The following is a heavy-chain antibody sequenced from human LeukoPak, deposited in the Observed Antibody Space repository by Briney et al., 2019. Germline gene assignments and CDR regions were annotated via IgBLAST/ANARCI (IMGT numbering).Heavy chain of an antibody. J-gene: IGHJ4*02. D-gene: IGHD3-22*01. V-gene: IGHV3-21*01. Sequence: GGSLRLSCAASGFTFSNYSMNWVRQAPGKGLEWVSSISSSSSYIYYADSVKGRFTISRDNAKNSLYLQMNSLRAEDTAVYYCARGGIVVVDFDYWGQGTLVTVSS. CDR2: ISSSSSYI. CDR3: ARGGIVVVDFDY. CDR1: GFTFSNYS.